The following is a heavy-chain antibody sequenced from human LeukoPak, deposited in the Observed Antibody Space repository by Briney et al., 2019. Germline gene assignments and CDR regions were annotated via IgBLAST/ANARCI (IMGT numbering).Heavy chain of an antibody. V-gene: IGHV3-48*02. CDR2: ISSSSSII. CDR1: EFSARRYC. D-gene: IGHD6-13*01. Sequence: PAETLSLTCALTEFSARRYCANGISQAPGPGLASGTYISSSSSIIYYADSVKGRFTISRDTAKSSLYLQMNSLRDEDTAVYYCARSIISYGSTWYFDYWGQGTLVTVSS. CDR3: ARSIISYGSTWYFDY. J-gene: IGHJ4*02.